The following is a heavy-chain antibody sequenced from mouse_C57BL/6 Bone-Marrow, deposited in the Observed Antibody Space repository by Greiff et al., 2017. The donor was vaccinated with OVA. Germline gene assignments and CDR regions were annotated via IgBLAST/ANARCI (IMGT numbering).Heavy chain of an antibody. CDR3: AKDDSFDY. CDR2: ISSGSSII. Sequence: EVMLVESGGGLVKPGGSLKLSCAASGFTFSDYGMHWVRQAPEKGLEWVAYISSGSSIIYYADTVKGRFTITRDNAKNTLFLQMTILGSEGTAMYYCAKDDSFDYWGQGTTLTVSS. J-gene: IGHJ2*01. D-gene: IGHD2-13*01. CDR1: GFTFSDYG. V-gene: IGHV5-17*01.